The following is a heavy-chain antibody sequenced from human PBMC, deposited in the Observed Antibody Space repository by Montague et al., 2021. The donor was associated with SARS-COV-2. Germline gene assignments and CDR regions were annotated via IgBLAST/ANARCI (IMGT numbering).Heavy chain of an antibody. CDR3: ARSYINSLTGGADY. CDR2: IYTSGST. Sequence: SETLFLTCSVSGGSISSYYWSWIRQPAGKGLEWIGRIYTSGSTNYNPSLKSRVTMSVDTSKNQFSLKLTSVTAADTAVYYCARSYINSLTGGADYWGQGTLVTVSS. D-gene: IGHD6-6*01. J-gene: IGHJ4*02. CDR1: GGSISSYY. V-gene: IGHV4-4*07.